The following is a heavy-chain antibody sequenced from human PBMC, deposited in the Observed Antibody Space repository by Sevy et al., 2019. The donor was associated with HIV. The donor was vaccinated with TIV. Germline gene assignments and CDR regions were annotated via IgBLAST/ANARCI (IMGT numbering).Heavy chain of an antibody. CDR1: GFDFSSYS. CDR3: AREGCTKPHDY. J-gene: IGHJ4*02. Sequence: QLGGSLRLSCAASGFDFSSYSMSWVRQAPGKGLEWVSTLSFGCGKINYADSVKGRFTISRDNSKSSVYLQMNNMRVEDTAVYYCAREGCTKPHDYWGQGTLVTVSS. V-gene: IGHV3-23*01. CDR2: LSFGCGKI. D-gene: IGHD2-8*01.